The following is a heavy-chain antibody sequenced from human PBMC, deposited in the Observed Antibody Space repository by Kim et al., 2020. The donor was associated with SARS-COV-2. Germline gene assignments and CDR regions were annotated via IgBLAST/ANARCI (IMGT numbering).Heavy chain of an antibody. Sequence: SETLSLTCTVSGGSISSYYWSWIRQPPGKGLEWIGYIYYSGSTNYNPSLKSRVTISVDTSKNQFSLKLSSVTAADTAVYYCARRVRYFDWLQPKYWYFDLWGRGTLVTVSS. CDR1: GGSISSYY. CDR3: ARRVRYFDWLQPKYWYFDL. D-gene: IGHD3-9*01. CDR2: IYYSGST. J-gene: IGHJ2*01. V-gene: IGHV4-59*01.